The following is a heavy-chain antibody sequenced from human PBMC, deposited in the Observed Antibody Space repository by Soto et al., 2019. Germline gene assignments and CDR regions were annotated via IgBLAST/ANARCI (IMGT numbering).Heavy chain of an antibody. Sequence: ASVKVSCKASGYTFTSYGISWVRQAPGQGLEWVGWISAHNGDTRYAQNLQGRITMTTDTFTNTAYMGLTSLTSDDTAVYYCARDWSRYYDSSGLMWFYWGQGTLVTV. J-gene: IGHJ4*02. CDR2: ISAHNGDT. D-gene: IGHD3-22*01. CDR1: GYTFTSYG. V-gene: IGHV1-18*01. CDR3: ARDWSRYYDSSGLMWFY.